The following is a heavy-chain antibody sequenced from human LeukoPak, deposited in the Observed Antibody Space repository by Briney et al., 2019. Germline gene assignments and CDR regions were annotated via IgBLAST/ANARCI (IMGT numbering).Heavy chain of an antibody. CDR1: GYTFTSYY. Sequence: ASVKVSCKSSGYTFTSYYMHWVRQSPGQGLEWMGIINPSGGSTSYTQKFQGRVTMTRDPSTSTVYMELSSLRSEDTAVYYCARGPYGDYGNFDYWGQGTLVTVSS. CDR3: ARGPYGDYGNFDY. D-gene: IGHD4-17*01. J-gene: IGHJ4*02. V-gene: IGHV1-46*01. CDR2: INPSGGST.